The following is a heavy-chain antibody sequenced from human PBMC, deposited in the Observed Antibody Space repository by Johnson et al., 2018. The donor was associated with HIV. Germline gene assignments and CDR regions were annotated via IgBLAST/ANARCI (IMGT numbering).Heavy chain of an antibody. Sequence: QVLLVESGGGVVQPGRSLRLSCAASGFTFRSYAMHWVRQAPGKGLEWVAVISYEGGNKYYEDSVKGRFTISRDNSKNTLYLQMNSLRVEDTAIYYGVRDSFYYDYDSFDIWGRGTMVTVSS. CDR1: GFTFRSYA. V-gene: IGHV3-30*04. J-gene: IGHJ3*02. D-gene: IGHD3-22*01. CDR3: VRDSFYYDYDSFDI. CDR2: ISYEGGNK.